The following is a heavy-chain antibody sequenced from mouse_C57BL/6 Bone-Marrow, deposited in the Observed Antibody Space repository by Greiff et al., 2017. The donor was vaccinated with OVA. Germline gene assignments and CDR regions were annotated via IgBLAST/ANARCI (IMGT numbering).Heavy chain of an antibody. J-gene: IGHJ1*03. D-gene: IGHD1-1*01. V-gene: IGHV1-39*01. CDR3: AFYYGSSYRYFDG. Sequence: EVKLQESGPELVKPGASVKISCKASGYSFTDYNMNWVKQSNGKSLEWIGVINPNYGTTSYNQKFKGKATLTVDQSSSTAYMQRNSLTSEDSAVYYCAFYYGSSYRYFDGWGTGTTVTVSS. CDR1: GYSFTDYN. CDR2: INPNYGTT.